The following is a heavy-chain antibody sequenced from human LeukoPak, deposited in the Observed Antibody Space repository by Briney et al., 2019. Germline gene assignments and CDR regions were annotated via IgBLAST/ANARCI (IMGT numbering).Heavy chain of an antibody. CDR2: IYYSGST. CDR3: ARDKTFEVVNYFDN. CDR1: GGSISSGSYY. J-gene: IGHJ4*02. D-gene: IGHD3-3*01. V-gene: IGHV4-39*07. Sequence: SETLSLTCTVSGGSISSGSYYWGWIRQPPGKGPEWVGSIYYSGSTYYNPSLKSRVTISGDTSKNQFSLKLRSVTAADTAVYYCARDKTFEVVNYFDNWGQGTLVTVSS.